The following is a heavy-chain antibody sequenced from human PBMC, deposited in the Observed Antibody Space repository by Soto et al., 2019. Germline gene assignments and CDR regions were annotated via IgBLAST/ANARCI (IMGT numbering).Heavy chain of an antibody. D-gene: IGHD6-19*01. Sequence: SVKVSCKASGGTFSSYAISWVRQAPGQGLEWMGGIIPIFGTANYAQKFQGRVTITADESTSTAYMELSSLRSEDTAVYYCARTSMYSSGWYDSWFDPWGQGTLVTVSS. V-gene: IGHV1-69*13. CDR1: GGTFSSYA. J-gene: IGHJ5*02. CDR2: IIPIFGTA. CDR3: ARTSMYSSGWYDSWFDP.